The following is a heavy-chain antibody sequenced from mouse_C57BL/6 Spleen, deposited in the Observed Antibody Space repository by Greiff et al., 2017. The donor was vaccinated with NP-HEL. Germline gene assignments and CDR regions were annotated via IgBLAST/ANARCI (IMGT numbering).Heavy chain of an antibody. CDR3: SRSWLSYYLDY. CDR1: GYAFSSYW. CDR2: IYPGDGDT. V-gene: IGHV1-80*01. Sequence: VQLQQSGAELVKPGASVKISRKASGYAFSSYWMNWVKQRPGQGLEWIGQIYPGDGDTNYNGKFKGKATLTADKSSSTAYIHLSSLTSEDSAVYFCSRSWLSYYLDYWGQGTTLTVSS. J-gene: IGHJ2*01.